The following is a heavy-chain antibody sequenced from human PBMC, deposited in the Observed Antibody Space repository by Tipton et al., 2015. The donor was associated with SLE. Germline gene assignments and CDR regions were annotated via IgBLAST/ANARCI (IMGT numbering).Heavy chain of an antibody. Sequence: SLRLSCAASGFTFDDYAMHWVRQAPGKGLEWVSGISWHSGNIDYADSVKGRFTISRDNAKNSLYLQMNSLRAEDTALYYCAKDPTMVQGVIMGGEFDYWGQGTLVTVSS. J-gene: IGHJ4*02. V-gene: IGHV3-9*01. CDR2: ISWHSGNI. D-gene: IGHD3-10*01. CDR1: GFTFDDYA. CDR3: AKDPTMVQGVIMGGEFDY.